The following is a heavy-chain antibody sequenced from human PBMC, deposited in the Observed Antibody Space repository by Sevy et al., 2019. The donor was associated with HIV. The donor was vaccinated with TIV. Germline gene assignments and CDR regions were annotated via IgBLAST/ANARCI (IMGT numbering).Heavy chain of an antibody. V-gene: IGHV4-39*01. CDR3: ARRRSTHYHFDY. Sequence: SETLPLTCTVSGGSISSSSFYWGWIRQSPGKGLEWIGSIYYRGDTYYNPSLKSRITMSVDTSKNQFSLKVTSVTAGDTAMYYCARRRSTHYHFDYWGRGTLVTVSS. J-gene: IGHJ4*02. CDR1: GGSISSSSFY. CDR2: IYYRGDT. D-gene: IGHD2-15*01.